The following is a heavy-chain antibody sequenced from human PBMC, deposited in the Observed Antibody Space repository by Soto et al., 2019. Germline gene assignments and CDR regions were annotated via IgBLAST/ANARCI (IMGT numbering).Heavy chain of an antibody. D-gene: IGHD3-22*01. CDR3: ARVYYYGSSGYSSDH. V-gene: IGHV3-72*01. Sequence: EVQLVESGGGLVQPGGSLRLSCAASGFTFSDHFMDWVRQAPGKGLEWVGRTRNKANSYTTEYAASVQGRFTISRDDSKSSLYRQMNSLKTEDTAVYYCARVYYYGSSGYSSDHWGQGTLVTVSS. CDR1: GFTFSDHF. CDR2: TRNKANSYTT. J-gene: IGHJ4*02.